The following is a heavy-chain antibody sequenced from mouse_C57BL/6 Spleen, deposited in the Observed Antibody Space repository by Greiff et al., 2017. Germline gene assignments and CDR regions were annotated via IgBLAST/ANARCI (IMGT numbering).Heavy chain of an antibody. D-gene: IGHD2-4*01. J-gene: IGHJ2*01. CDR1: GFTFSDAW. Sequence: EVHLVESGGGLVQPGGSMKLSCAASGFTFSDAWMDWVRQSPEKGLEWVAEIRNKANNHATYYAESVKGRFTISRDDSKSSVYLQMNSLRAEDTGIYYCTRHDYRYYFDYWGQGTTLTVSS. CDR2: IRNKANNHAT. V-gene: IGHV6-6*01. CDR3: TRHDYRYYFDY.